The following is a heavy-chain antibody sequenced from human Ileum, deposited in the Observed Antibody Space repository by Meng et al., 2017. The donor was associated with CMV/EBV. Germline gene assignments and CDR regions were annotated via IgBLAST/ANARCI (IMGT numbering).Heavy chain of an antibody. D-gene: IGHD3-16*01. V-gene: IGHV3-74*01. J-gene: IGHJ4*02. Sequence: LSWAASGFTFSSYWMHGVRQVPGKGLGGVARIDTGGSRTDYADPAKGRFTISRENVKNTLYLQMNSLRAEDTAVYYCARDLGGGSGYWGQGTLVTVSS. CDR2: IDTGGSRT. CDR1: GFTFSSYW. CDR3: ARDLGGGSGY.